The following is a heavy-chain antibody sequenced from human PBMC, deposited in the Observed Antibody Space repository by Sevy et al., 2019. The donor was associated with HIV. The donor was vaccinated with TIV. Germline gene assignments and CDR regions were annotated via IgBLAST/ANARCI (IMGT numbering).Heavy chain of an antibody. CDR3: ARHLRIAGAYYFDY. Sequence: SETLSLTCTVSGGSISSSSYYWGWIRQPPGKGLEWIGSIYYSGSTYYNPSLKSRVTISVDTSKNQFSLKLSSVTAADTPVYYCARHLRIAGAYYFDYWGQGTLVTVSS. CDR1: GGSISSSSYY. V-gene: IGHV4-39*01. CDR2: IYYSGST. D-gene: IGHD6-19*01. J-gene: IGHJ4*02.